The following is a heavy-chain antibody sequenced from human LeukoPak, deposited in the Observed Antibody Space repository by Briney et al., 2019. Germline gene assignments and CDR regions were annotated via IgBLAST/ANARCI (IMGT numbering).Heavy chain of an antibody. V-gene: IGHV1-2*02. J-gene: IGHJ4*02. D-gene: IGHD6-13*01. CDR3: ARDVGGPSHSSSWYWRQQWLVPDY. CDR2: INPNSGGT. Sequence: ASVKVSCKASGYTFTGYYMHWVRQAPGQGLEWMGWINPNSGGTNYAQKFQGRVTMTRDTSISTAYMELSRLRSDDTAVYYCARDVGGPSHSSSWYWRQQWLVPDYWGQGTLVTVSS. CDR1: GYTFTGYY.